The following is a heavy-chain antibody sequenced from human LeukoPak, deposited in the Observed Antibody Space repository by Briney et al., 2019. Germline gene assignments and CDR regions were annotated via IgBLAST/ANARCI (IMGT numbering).Heavy chain of an antibody. CDR1: GFTFSSYW. CDR3: ARDLFWGSEYYGMDV. Sequence: PGGSLRLSCAASGFTFSSYWMSWVRQAPGKGLEWVANIKQDGSEKYYVDSVKGRFTISRDNAKNSLYLQMNSLRAEDTAVYYCARDLFWGSEYYGMDVWGQGTTVTVSS. D-gene: IGHD3-16*01. CDR2: IKQDGSEK. V-gene: IGHV3-7*01. J-gene: IGHJ6*02.